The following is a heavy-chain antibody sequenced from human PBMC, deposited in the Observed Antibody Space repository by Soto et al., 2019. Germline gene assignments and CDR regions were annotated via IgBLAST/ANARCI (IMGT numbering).Heavy chain of an antibody. V-gene: IGHV4-59*08. J-gene: IGHJ6*03. CDR2: IYYSGST. Sequence: LSLTCTVSGGSISSYYWSWIRQPPGKGLEWIGYIYYSGSTNYNPSLKSRVTISVDTSKNQFSLKLSSVTAADTAVYYCARLRTTETYYYYYYMDVWGKGTTVTVSS. CDR3: ARLRTTETYYYYYYMDV. CDR1: GGSISSYY. D-gene: IGHD4-4*01.